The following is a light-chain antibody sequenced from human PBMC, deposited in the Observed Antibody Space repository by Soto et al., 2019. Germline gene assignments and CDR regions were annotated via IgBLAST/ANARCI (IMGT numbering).Light chain of an antibody. CDR1: QAISNW. CDR2: GAS. J-gene: IGKJ4*01. Sequence: DIQMTQSPFSVSAFVGDRVTITCRASQAISNWLAWYQQKPGRAPKLLIYGASSLQSGVPSRFSGSGSGTYFTLTISGLRPEDFATYLCQQGNTFPPLTFGGGTRVDLK. CDR3: QQGNTFPPLT. V-gene: IGKV1-12*01.